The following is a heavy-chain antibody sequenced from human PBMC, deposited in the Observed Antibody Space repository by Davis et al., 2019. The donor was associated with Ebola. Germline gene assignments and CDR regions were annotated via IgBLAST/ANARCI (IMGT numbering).Heavy chain of an antibody. CDR1: GGTFSSYA. D-gene: IGHD3-10*01. V-gene: IGHV1-69*13. J-gene: IGHJ6*02. Sequence: SVKVSCKASGGTFSSYAISWVRQAPGQGLEWMGGIIPIFGTANYAQKFQGRVTITADESTSTAYMELSSLRSEDTAVYYCASPRSGSYYNVAYYGMDVWGQGTTVTVSS. CDR2: IIPIFGTA. CDR3: ASPRSGSYYNVAYYGMDV.